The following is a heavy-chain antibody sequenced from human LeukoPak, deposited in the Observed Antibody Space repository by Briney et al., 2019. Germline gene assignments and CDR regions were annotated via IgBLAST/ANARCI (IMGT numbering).Heavy chain of an antibody. V-gene: IGHV1-2*02. CDR2: FNPNSGGT. Sequence: GASVKVYCKAFGYTFTAYYIHWVRQAPGQGLEWMGWFNPNSGGTNYAQEFQGRVTMTRDTSISTAYMELSRLRSDDTAVYYCAREYYFDNSGYYGVGDYWGQGTLVTVSS. CDR1: GYTFTAYY. J-gene: IGHJ4*02. CDR3: AREYYFDNSGYYGVGDY. D-gene: IGHD3-22*01.